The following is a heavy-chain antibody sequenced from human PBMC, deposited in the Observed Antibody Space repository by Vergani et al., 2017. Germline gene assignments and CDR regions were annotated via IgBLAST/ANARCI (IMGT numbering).Heavy chain of an antibody. CDR3: ASRRPRLKLGSKSNAGAFDS. V-gene: IGHV4-34*02. Sequence: QVHLQQRGAGVLKPSETLSLTCGVIGGSLSGYFWSWIRQSPGRGLEWIGEITAIGSAKYSQSATSRVTISVDTSRGEFTLTVTSVTAADTGLYFCASRRPRLKLGSKSNAGAFDSWGQGTLVTVSS. D-gene: IGHD1-26*01. J-gene: IGHJ4*02. CDR1: GGSLSGYF. CDR2: ITAIGSA.